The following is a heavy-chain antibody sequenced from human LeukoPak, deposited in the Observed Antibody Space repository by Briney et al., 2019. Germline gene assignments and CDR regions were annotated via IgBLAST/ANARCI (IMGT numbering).Heavy chain of an antibody. CDR2: IYTGGST. D-gene: IGHD3-16*01. Sequence: GGSLRLSCAASGFTVSNNYMSWVRQAPGKGLEWVSVIYTGGSTPYADSVKGRFTISRDNSKNTLYLQMNSLRADDTAVYYCARAFRGAVGFDYWGQGTLVTVSS. CDR1: GFTVSNNY. J-gene: IGHJ4*02. V-gene: IGHV3-53*01. CDR3: ARAFRGAVGFDY.